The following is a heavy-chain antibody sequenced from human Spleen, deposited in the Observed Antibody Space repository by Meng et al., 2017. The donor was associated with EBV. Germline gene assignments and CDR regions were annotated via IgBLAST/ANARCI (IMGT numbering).Heavy chain of an antibody. D-gene: IGHD4-17*01. Sequence: VQLQESGPGLGKPSGTLTLTCVVSGGSISSGNWWSWVRQPPGKGLEWIGEIFHTETTNYNPSLKGRVTVSLDKSRNQFFLKLSSVTAADTAVYYCARTIYGDYPRIDPWGQGTLVTVSS. CDR2: IFHTETT. J-gene: IGHJ5*02. CDR1: GGSISSGNW. V-gene: IGHV4-4*02. CDR3: ARTIYGDYPRIDP.